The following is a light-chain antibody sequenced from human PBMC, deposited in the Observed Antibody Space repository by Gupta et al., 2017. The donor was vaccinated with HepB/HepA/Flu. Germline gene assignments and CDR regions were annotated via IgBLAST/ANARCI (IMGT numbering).Light chain of an antibody. V-gene: IGKV3-11*01. CDR3: QQRSNWPPLT. J-gene: IGKJ4*01. CDR2: DAS. Sequence: EIVLTQSPATLSLSPGERATLSCRASQSVGRYLAWYQQKPGQAPRLLIHDASNRATGIPARFGGSGSGTDFTLTISNREPEDFAVYYCQQRSNWPPLTFGGGTKVEIK. CDR1: QSVGRY.